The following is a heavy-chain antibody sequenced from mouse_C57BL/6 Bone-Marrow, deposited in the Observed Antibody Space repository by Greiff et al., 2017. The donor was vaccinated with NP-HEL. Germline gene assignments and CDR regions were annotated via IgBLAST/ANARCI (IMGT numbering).Heavy chain of an antibody. CDR3: ARGGSSYHYYAMDY. Sequence: VQLQQSGPVLVKPGASVKMSCKASGYTFTDYYMNWVKQSHRKSLEWIGVINPYNGGTSYNQKFKGKATLTVDKSSSTAYMELNSLTSEDSAVYYCARGGSSYHYYAMDYWGQGTSVTVSS. D-gene: IGHD1-1*01. CDR2: INPYNGGT. V-gene: IGHV1-19*01. CDR1: GYTFTDYY. J-gene: IGHJ4*01.